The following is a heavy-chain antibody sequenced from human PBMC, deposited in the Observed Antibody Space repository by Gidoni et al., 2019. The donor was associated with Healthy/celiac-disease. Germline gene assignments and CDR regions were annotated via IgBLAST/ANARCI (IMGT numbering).Heavy chain of an antibody. CDR2: ISGSGGST. CDR1: GFTFSSSA. V-gene: IGHV3-23*01. D-gene: IGHD2-2*03. J-gene: IGHJ6*03. Sequence: EVQLLESGGGLVQPGGSLRLSCAASGFTFSSSAMGWVRQAPGKGLEWVSAISGSGGSTYYADSVKGRFTISRDNSKNTLYLQMNSLRAEDTAVYYCAKDGMDIVVVPAAILQEGYYYYYYMDVWGKGTTVTVSS. CDR3: AKDGMDIVVVPAAILQEGYYYYYYMDV.